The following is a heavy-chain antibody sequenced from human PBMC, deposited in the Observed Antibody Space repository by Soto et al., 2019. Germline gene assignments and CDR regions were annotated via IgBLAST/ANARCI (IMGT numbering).Heavy chain of an antibody. J-gene: IGHJ4*02. CDR1: GFTFNNYA. CDR2: VSGYGGST. D-gene: IGHD5-18*01. V-gene: IGHV3-23*01. Sequence: GGSLRLSCAASGFTFNNYALSWVRQAPGKGLEWVSGVSGYGGSTNYADSVKGRFSISRDNSKNTLYLQMKSLRAEDTAVYYCAKSSGYSYGAFDYWGQGTLVTVSS. CDR3: AKSSGYSYGAFDY.